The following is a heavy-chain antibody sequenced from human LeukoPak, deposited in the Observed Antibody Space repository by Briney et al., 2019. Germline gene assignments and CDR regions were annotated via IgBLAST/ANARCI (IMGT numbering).Heavy chain of an antibody. CDR3: ARGMAVYYYYGMDV. CDR2: INHSGST. V-gene: IGHV4-34*01. CDR1: GGSFSGYY. D-gene: IGHD5-24*01. Sequence: SETLSLTCAVYGGSFSGYYWSWIRQPPGKGLEWIGEINHSGSTNYNPSLKSRVTISVDTSKNQFSLKLSSVTAADTAVYYCARGMAVYYYYGMDVRGQGTTVTVSS. J-gene: IGHJ6*02.